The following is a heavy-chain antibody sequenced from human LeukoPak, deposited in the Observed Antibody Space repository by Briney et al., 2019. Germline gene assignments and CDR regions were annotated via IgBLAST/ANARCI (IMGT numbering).Heavy chain of an antibody. CDR2: IYYSGST. V-gene: IGHV4-59*01. Sequence: SETLSLTCTVSGGSISSYYWSWIRQPPGKGLEWIGYIYYSGSTNYNPSLKSRVTISVDTSKNQFSLKLSSVTAADTAVYYCARDRGDYYFDYWGQGTLVTVSS. CDR1: GGSISSYY. D-gene: IGHD2-21*02. CDR3: ARDRGDYYFDY. J-gene: IGHJ4*02.